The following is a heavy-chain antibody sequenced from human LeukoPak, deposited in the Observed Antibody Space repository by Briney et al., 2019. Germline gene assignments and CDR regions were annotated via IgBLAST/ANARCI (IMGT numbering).Heavy chain of an antibody. J-gene: IGHJ5*02. CDR2: INHSGST. D-gene: IGHD3-3*01. Sequence: SETLSLTCAVYGGSFSGYYWTWIRQPPGKGLEWIGEINHSGSTNYNPSLKGRVTISVDTSKNQFSLKLSSVTAADTAVYYCASKPPITIFGVVIPWGQGTLVTVSS. CDR3: ASKPPITIFGVVIP. CDR1: GGSFSGYY. V-gene: IGHV4-34*01.